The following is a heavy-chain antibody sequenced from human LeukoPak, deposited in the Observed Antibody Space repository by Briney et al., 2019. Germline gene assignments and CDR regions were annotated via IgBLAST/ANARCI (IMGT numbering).Heavy chain of an antibody. Sequence: ASVKVSCKASGYTFTSYGISWVRQAPGQGLEWMVWISAYNGNTNYAQKLQGRVTMTTDTSTSTAYMELRSLRSDDTAVYYCARRYSGYDSRSFDYWGQGTLVTVSS. CDR3: ARRYSGYDSRSFDY. V-gene: IGHV1-18*01. CDR2: ISAYNGNT. J-gene: IGHJ4*02. CDR1: GYTFTSYG. D-gene: IGHD5-12*01.